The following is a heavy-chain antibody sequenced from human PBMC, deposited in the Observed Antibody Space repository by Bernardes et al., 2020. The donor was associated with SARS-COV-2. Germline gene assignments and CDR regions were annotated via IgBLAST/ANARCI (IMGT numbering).Heavy chain of an antibody. CDR3: AREEERIAAAGYYYYGMDV. D-gene: IGHD6-13*01. V-gene: IGHV4-4*07. CDR1: GGSISSYY. Sequence: SETLSLTCTVSGGSISSYYWSWIRQPAGKGLEWIGRIYTSGSTNYNPSLKSRVTMSVDTSKNQFSLKLSSVTAADTAVYYCAREEERIAAAGYYYYGMDVWGQGTTVTVSS. CDR2: IYTSGST. J-gene: IGHJ6*02.